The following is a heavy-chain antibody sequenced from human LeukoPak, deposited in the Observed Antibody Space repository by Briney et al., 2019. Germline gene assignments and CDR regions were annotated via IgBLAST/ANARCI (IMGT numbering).Heavy chain of an antibody. CDR1: GFNFNNFA. V-gene: IGHV3-23*01. J-gene: IGHJ4*02. Sequence: SGGSLRLSCAASGFNFNNFAMSWVRQAPGKGPEWLSAMTGPADTTYYAESVKGRSTISRDYSKSMVYLQMNSLRVEDTAIYYCAKGAEIDHWGQGTLVTVSS. CDR2: MTGPADTT. CDR3: AKGAEIDH.